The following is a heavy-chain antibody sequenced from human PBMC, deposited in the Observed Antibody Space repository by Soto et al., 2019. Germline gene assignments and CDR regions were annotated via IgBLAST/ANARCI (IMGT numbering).Heavy chain of an antibody. CDR1: GYTFTSYG. CDR2: ISAYNGNT. J-gene: IGHJ6*02. D-gene: IGHD6-13*01. CDR3: ARRIAAAGTYYYGMDV. Sequence: QVQLVQSGAEVKKPGASVKVSCKASGYTFTSYGISWVRQAPGQGLEWMGWISAYNGNTNYAQKLQGRVTMTTDTPTSTAYMELRSLRSDDTAVYYCARRIAAAGTYYYGMDVWGQGTTVTVSS. V-gene: IGHV1-18*01.